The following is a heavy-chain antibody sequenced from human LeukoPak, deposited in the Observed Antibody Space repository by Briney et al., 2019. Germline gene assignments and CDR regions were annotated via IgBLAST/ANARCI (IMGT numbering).Heavy chain of an antibody. Sequence: GGSLRLSCAASRFTFNNYGMHWVRQAPGKGLEWVAFIRFDGSNKYYADSVKGRFTISRDNSKNTLYLQMNSLRAEDTAVYYCAKSLEPYYYDSSGQPEGFDYWGQGTLVTVSS. CDR2: IRFDGSNK. CDR3: AKSLEPYYYDSSGQPEGFDY. CDR1: RFTFNNYG. V-gene: IGHV3-30*02. J-gene: IGHJ4*02. D-gene: IGHD3-22*01.